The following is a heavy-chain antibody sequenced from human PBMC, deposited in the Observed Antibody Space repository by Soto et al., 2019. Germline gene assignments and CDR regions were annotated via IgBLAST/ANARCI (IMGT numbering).Heavy chain of an antibody. CDR2: ITPFIGTT. V-gene: IGHV1-69*01. Sequence: QVQLVQSGTEVKKPASSVKVACKASEGTLKTYAITWVRQAPGHGLEWMGGITPFIGTTTYAQKFQGRLSITTDESTTTAYMELSSLKFDDTAVYYCATDRDHYYHYWGQGTLVTVSS. CDR3: ATDRDHYYHY. J-gene: IGHJ4*02. CDR1: EGTLKTYA. D-gene: IGHD3-10*01.